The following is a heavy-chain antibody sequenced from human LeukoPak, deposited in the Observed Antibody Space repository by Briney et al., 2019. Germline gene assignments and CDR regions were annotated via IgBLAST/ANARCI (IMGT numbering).Heavy chain of an antibody. J-gene: IGHJ6*02. Sequence: GGSLRLSCAASGFAFSSYAMSWVRQAPGKGPEWVSSISGSGGITYYADSVKGRFTFSRDNSKNTLYLQMNSLRAEDTAVYYCAKGVAAGGSYYYYYGMDVWGQGTTVTVSS. D-gene: IGHD1-26*01. CDR1: GFAFSSYA. V-gene: IGHV3-23*01. CDR3: AKGVAAGGSYYYYYGMDV. CDR2: ISGSGGIT.